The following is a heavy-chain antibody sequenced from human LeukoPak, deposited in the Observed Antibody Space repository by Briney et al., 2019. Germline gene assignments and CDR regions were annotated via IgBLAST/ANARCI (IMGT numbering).Heavy chain of an antibody. CDR3: ARVVEDAYFDY. CDR1: GGSISSYY. V-gene: IGHV4-59*01. D-gene: IGHD1-1*01. CDR2: IYYSGST. Sequence: SETLSLTCTVSGGSISSYYWSWIRQPPGKGLEWIGYIYYSGSTNYNPSLKSRVTISVDTSKNQFSLKLSSVTAADTAVYYCARVVEDAYFDYWGQGTLVTVSS. J-gene: IGHJ4*02.